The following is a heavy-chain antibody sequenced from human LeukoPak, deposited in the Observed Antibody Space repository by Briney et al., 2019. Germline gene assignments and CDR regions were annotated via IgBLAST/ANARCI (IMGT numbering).Heavy chain of an antibody. CDR3: ARDRVGYYDSSGYYH. D-gene: IGHD3-22*01. Sequence: GRSLRLSCAASGFTFSSYGMHWVRQAPGKGLEWVAVISYDGSNKYYADSVKGRFTISRDNSKNTLYLQMNSLRAEDTAVYYCARDRVGYYDSSGYYHWGQGTLVTVSS. CDR2: ISYDGSNK. J-gene: IGHJ5*02. V-gene: IGHV3-30*03. CDR1: GFTFSSYG.